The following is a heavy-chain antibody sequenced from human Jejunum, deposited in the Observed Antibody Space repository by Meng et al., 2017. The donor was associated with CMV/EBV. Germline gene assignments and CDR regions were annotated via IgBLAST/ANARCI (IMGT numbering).Heavy chain of an antibody. CDR1: GDSY. CDR2: IFFGGST. Sequence: GDSYWSWIRQTPGKGLEWIGYIFFGGSTYYNPSLTGRATISEDTSNNQLSLEVTSMTAADAAVYYCARTPHYTDITGYYYPYYFDFWGQGALVTVSS. J-gene: IGHJ4*02. CDR3: ARTPHYTDITGYYYPYYFDF. V-gene: IGHV4-30-4*08. D-gene: IGHD3-9*01.